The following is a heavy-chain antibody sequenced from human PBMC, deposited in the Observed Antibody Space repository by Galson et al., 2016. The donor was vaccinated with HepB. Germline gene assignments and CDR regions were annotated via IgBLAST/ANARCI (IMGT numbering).Heavy chain of an antibody. CDR3: VKGGNAPAV. D-gene: IGHD4-23*01. Sequence: SLRLSCAASGFTFSNYGMTWVRQAPGKGLEVVSSISRSGDSTDYADSVKGRFTISRDNSKNTLSLQMNSLTADDTAIYYCVKGGNAPAVWSKGTTVTVSS. V-gene: IGHV3-23*01. CDR1: GFTFSNYG. CDR2: ISRSGDST. J-gene: IGHJ6*04.